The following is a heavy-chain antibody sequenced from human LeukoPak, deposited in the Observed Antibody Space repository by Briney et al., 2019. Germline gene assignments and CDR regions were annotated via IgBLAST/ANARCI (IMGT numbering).Heavy chain of an antibody. CDR1: GGSISSGGYY. V-gene: IGHV4-31*03. Sequence: SETLSLTCTVSGGSISSGGYYWTWIRQHPGKGLEWIGYIYYSGSTYYNPSLKSRVTISVDTSKNQFSLKLSSVTAADTAVYYCARSSYGSGSPYYMDVWGRGITVTVS. D-gene: IGHD3-10*01. CDR2: IYYSGST. J-gene: IGHJ6*03. CDR3: ARSSYGSGSPYYMDV.